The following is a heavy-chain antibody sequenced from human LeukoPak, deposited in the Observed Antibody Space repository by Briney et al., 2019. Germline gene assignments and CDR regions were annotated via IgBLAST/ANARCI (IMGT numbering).Heavy chain of an antibody. V-gene: IGHV4-39*07. CDR3: AREACYYGSGNTFFDY. CDR1: SGSISTSNYY. J-gene: IGHJ4*02. CDR2: IFYSGST. Sequence: PSETLSLTCTVSSGSISTSNYYWGWVRQPPGKALEWIGNIFYSGSTYYSPSLKSRVTISLDTSRNQFSLKLSSVTAADTAVYYCAREACYYGSGNTFFDYWGQGTLVTVS. D-gene: IGHD3-10*01.